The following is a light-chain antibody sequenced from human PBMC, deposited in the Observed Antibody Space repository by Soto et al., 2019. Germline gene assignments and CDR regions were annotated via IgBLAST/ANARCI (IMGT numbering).Light chain of an antibody. Sequence: QSALTQPASVSGSPGQSITISCTGTSSDVGGYNYVSWYQQHPGKAPKIMIYDVSNRPSGVSNRSSGSKSGNTASLTISRLQAEDEADYYCSSYTSSSTSVFGTGTKLTVL. J-gene: IGLJ1*01. CDR3: SSYTSSSTSV. V-gene: IGLV2-14*01. CDR1: SSDVGGYNY. CDR2: DVS.